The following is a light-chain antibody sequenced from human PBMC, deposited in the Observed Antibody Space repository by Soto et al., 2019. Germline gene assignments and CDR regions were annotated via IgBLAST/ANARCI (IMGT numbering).Light chain of an antibody. CDR1: QSLLNSANDKIH. CDR2: RAS. CDR3: QQYFSAHLT. J-gene: IGKJ4*01. V-gene: IGKV4-1*01. Sequence: DIVMTQSQASLAVSLGERATINCKSSQSLLNSANDKIHLAWYQQKPGQPPKLLIWRASTRDSGVPDRFSGSGSGTDFTLTINGLQAEDVATYYCQQYFSAHLTFGGGTKVEI.